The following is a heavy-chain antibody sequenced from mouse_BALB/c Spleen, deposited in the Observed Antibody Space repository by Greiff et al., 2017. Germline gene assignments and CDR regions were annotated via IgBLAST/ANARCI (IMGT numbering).Heavy chain of an antibody. Sequence: QVQLQQSGPSLVQPSQSLSITCTVSGFSLTSYGVHWVRQSPGKGLEWLGVIWRGGSTDYNAAFMSRLSITKDNSKSQVFFKMNSLQADDTAIYYCAKNGSSYYAMDYWGQGTSVTVSS. CDR2: IWRGGST. J-gene: IGHJ4*01. CDR3: AKNGSSYYAMDY. CDR1: GFSLTSYG. V-gene: IGHV2-5-1*01. D-gene: IGHD1-1*01.